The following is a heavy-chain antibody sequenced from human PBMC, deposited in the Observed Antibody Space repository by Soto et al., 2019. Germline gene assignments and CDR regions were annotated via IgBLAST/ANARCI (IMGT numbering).Heavy chain of an antibody. Sequence: QVQLVQSGAEVKKPGSSVKVSCKASEGTFSSYAISWVRQAPGQGLEWMGGIIPIFGTANYAQKFQGRVTITADKSTSTAYMELISLRSEDTAVYYCARAIGGYSYGSVGHGVDYYYYYGMDVWGQGTTVTVSS. CDR2: IIPIFGTA. D-gene: IGHD5-18*01. CDR3: ARAIGGYSYGSVGHGVDYYYYYGMDV. CDR1: EGTFSSYA. V-gene: IGHV1-69*06. J-gene: IGHJ6*02.